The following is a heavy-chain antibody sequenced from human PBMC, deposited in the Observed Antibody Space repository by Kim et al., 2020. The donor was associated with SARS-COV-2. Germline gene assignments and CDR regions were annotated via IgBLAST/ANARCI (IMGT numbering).Heavy chain of an antibody. CDR3: ARDPLPDYYDSSGYYPWFDP. V-gene: IGHV1-69*13. CDR2: IIPIFGTA. D-gene: IGHD3-22*01. Sequence: SVKVSCKASGGTFSSYAISWVRQAPGQGLEWMGGIIPIFGTANYAQKFQGRVTITADESTSTAYMELSSLRSEDTAVYYCARDPLPDYYDSSGYYPWFDPWGQGTLVTVSS. CDR1: GGTFSSYA. J-gene: IGHJ5*02.